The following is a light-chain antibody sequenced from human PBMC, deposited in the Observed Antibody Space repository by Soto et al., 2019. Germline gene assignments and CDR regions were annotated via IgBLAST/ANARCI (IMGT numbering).Light chain of an antibody. J-gene: IGKJ4*01. CDR2: GAS. CDR1: QSVINNY. Sequence: EIGLPQSPGTLSLSPGERATLSCRASQSVINNYLAWYQQKAGQAPRLLIYGASSRATGIPDRFSGSGSGTDFTLTISRLEPEDFALYYCQQYSSLPLTFGGGTKVDIK. CDR3: QQYSSLPLT. V-gene: IGKV3-20*01.